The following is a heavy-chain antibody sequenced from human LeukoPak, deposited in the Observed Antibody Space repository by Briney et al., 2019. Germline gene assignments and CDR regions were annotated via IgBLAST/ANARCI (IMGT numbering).Heavy chain of an antibody. CDR3: ARGSPTYYDFWSGYSGGDAFDI. CDR2: SYYTGST. D-gene: IGHD3-3*01. Sequence: PSETLSLTCTVSGGSISSYSWSWIRQSPGKGLEWIGSSYYTGSTNYNPSLKSRVTISVDMSKNHFSLRLTSVTAADTAVYYCARGSPTYYDFWSGYSGGDAFDIWGQGTMVTVSS. CDR1: GGSISSYS. J-gene: IGHJ3*02. V-gene: IGHV4-59*12.